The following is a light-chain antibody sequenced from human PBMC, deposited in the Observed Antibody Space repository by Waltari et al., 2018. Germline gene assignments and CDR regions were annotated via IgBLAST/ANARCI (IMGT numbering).Light chain of an antibody. V-gene: IGLV2-23*01. CDR2: EGD. CDR3: YSYAGSSV. Sequence: QSALTQPASVSGSPGQSINISCTGTTSDIENFNLVSWYQQHPGKAPKLIIYEGDKRPSGVSDRLTVSKSGNTASLTISGLQAEDEADYFCYSYAGSSVFGTGTKVTVL. J-gene: IGLJ1*01. CDR1: TSDIENFNL.